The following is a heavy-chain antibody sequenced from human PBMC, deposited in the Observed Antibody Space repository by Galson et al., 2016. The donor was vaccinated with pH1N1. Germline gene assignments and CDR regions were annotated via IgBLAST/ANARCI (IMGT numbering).Heavy chain of an antibody. CDR2: ISAASTRT. J-gene: IGHJ6*02. V-gene: IGHV3-23*01. CDR1: GFIFSSYA. D-gene: IGHD1/OR15-1a*01. Sequence: SLRLSCAASGFIFSSYAMTWVRQAPGKGPEWVSAISAASTRTYYPDSVKGRFIISRDNSKNTLYLQMNSLRAEDTAEYYCAKGGRVGTEGYYYALDVWGQGTTVTVSS. CDR3: AKGGRVGTEGYYYALDV.